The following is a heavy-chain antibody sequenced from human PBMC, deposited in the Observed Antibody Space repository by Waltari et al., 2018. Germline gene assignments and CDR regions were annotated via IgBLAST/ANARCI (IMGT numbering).Heavy chain of an antibody. CDR2: TYYSSKWYN. CDR3: AREMATAYVDY. V-gene: IGHV6-1*01. CDR1: GDRDSRNSAA. J-gene: IGHJ4*02. Sequence: VQLQQSGPGRVKPSQTLSLTWAISGDRDSRNSAACNVNRQSPSRGLEWLGRTYYSSKWYNDYAVSVKSRITINPDTSKNQFSLQLNSVTPEDTAVYYCAREMATAYVDYWGQGTLVTVSS. D-gene: IGHD5-18*01.